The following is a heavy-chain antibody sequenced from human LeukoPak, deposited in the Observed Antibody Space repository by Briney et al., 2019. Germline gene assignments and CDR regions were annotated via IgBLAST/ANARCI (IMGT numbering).Heavy chain of an antibody. D-gene: IGHD4-11*01. J-gene: IGHJ4*02. CDR3: ARAQTTLLLDY. V-gene: IGHV1-18*01. CDR1: GYIFTSYG. Sequence: APVKVSCKASGYIFTSYGIIWVRQAPGQGVQWMGWISAHNGNTNYAQKLQGRVTMTTDTSTSTVYMELRSLRSDDTAVYYCARAQTTLLLDYWGQGTLVTVSS. CDR2: ISAHNGNT.